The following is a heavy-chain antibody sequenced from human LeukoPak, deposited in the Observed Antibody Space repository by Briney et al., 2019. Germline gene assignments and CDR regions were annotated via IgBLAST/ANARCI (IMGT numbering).Heavy chain of an antibody. J-gene: IGHJ3*02. CDR2: IYSGGST. Sequence: GGSLRLSCAASGFTVSSNYMSWVRQAPGKGLEWVSVIYSGGSTYYADSVKGRFTISRDNSKNTLYLQMNSLRAEDTAVYYCVREPDYGDAFDIWGQGTMVTVSS. CDR1: GFTVSSNY. CDR3: VREPDYGDAFDI. V-gene: IGHV3-53*01. D-gene: IGHD4-17*01.